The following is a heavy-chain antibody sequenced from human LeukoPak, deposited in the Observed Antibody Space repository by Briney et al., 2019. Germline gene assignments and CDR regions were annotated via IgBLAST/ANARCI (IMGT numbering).Heavy chain of an antibody. Sequence: GESLKISCKGSGYSFTDYWIGWVRQMPGKGLDWMGIIYPGDSETRYSPSFQGQVTISADKSISTAYLQWSSLKASDTAMYYCARDFYGDPYYFDYWGQGTLVTVSS. CDR2: IYPGDSET. CDR1: GYSFTDYW. D-gene: IGHD4-17*01. V-gene: IGHV5-51*01. J-gene: IGHJ4*02. CDR3: ARDFYGDPYYFDY.